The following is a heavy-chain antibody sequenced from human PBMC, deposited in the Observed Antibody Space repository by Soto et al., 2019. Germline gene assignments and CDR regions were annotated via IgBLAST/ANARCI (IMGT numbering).Heavy chain of an antibody. D-gene: IGHD2-2*01. J-gene: IGHJ4*02. Sequence: EVQLVESGGGLVQPGGSLRLACAASGFTFSRHWMHWVRQAPGKGLVWVSRINSDGSSTIYAEAVKGRFTISRDNAKNTLYLQMYSLRAEDTAVYYCARAETQLGSCSSTNCLFDYWGQGTLVTVSS. CDR2: INSDGSST. CDR1: GFTFSRHW. CDR3: ARAETQLGSCSSTNCLFDY. V-gene: IGHV3-74*01.